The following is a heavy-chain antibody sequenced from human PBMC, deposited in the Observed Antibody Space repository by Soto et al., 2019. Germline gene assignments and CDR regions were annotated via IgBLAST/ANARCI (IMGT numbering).Heavy chain of an antibody. J-gene: IGHJ3*01. CDR2: INAGNGNT. CDR3: ARTYYYESSGYYHTRDAFDF. D-gene: IGHD3-22*01. V-gene: IGHV1-3*01. Sequence: ASVKVSCKASGYSFTSYAIHWMRQAPGQRLEWMGWINAGNGNTNYPQKFQGRVTITTDTSMSTAYMELRSLRSDDTAVYHCARTYYYESSGYYHTRDAFDFWGQGTLVTVS. CDR1: GYSFTSYA.